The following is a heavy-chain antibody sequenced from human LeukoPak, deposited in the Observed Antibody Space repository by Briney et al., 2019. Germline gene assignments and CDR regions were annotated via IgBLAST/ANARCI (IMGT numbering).Heavy chain of an antibody. CDR3: VGQILTGYYE. V-gene: IGHV4-34*01. J-gene: IGHJ4*02. Sequence: SETLSLTCAVYGGSFSGYYWSWIRQPPGKVLEWIGEINHSGSTNYNPSLKSRVTISVDTSKNQFSLKLSSVTAADTAVYYCVGQILTGYYEWGQGTLVTVSS. CDR2: INHSGST. D-gene: IGHD3-9*01. CDR1: GGSFSGYY.